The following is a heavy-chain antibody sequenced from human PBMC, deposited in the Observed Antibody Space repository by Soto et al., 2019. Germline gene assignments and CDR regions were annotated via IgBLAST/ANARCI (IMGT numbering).Heavy chain of an antibody. J-gene: IGHJ5*02. CDR2: IYYSGSN. D-gene: IGHD6-19*01. V-gene: IGHV4-59*01. CDR3: ARGKAVAGGFDP. CDR1: GGSISSDY. Sequence: QVQLQESGPGLVKPSETLSLTCTVSGGSISSDYWNWIRQPPEKGLEWIGYIYYSGSNNYNPSLKSRVTISVDTSKNPFSLQLSSVTAADTAVYYCARGKAVAGGFDPWGQGTLVTVSS.